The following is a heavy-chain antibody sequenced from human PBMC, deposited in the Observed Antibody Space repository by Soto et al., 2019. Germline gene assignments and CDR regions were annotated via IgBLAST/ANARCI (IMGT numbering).Heavy chain of an antibody. CDR3: ARESTGQFDY. D-gene: IGHD2-2*01. CDR2: IYPGDSDT. J-gene: IGHJ4*02. CDR1: GYSFSTYW. V-gene: IGHV5-51*01. Sequence: GESLKISCKGSGYSFSTYWIGWVRQMPGKGLEWMGIIYPGDSDTRYNPSFQGQVTISADKSISTAYLQWNSLKASDTAMYYCARESTGQFDYWGQGTQVTVSS.